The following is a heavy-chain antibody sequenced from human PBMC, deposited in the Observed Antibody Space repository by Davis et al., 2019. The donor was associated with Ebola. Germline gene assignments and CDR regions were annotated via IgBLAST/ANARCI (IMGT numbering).Heavy chain of an antibody. CDR2: IIPIFGTA. V-gene: IGHV1-69*13. CDR1: GGTFSSYA. D-gene: IGHD2-15*01. Sequence: SVKVSCKASGGTFSSYAISWVRQAPGQGLEWMGGIIPIFGTANYAQKFQGRVTITADESTSTAYMELSSLRSEDTAVYYCARVGYCSGGSCYKNWFDPWGQGTLVTVSS. J-gene: IGHJ5*02. CDR3: ARVGYCSGGSCYKNWFDP.